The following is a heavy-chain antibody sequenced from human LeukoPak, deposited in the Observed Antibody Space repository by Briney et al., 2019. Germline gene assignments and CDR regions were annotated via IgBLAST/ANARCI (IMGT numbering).Heavy chain of an antibody. D-gene: IGHD4-17*01. CDR2: FDPEDGEP. J-gene: IGHJ4*02. Sequence: ASVKVSCKVSGYSLTDLSLHWVRQAPGKGLEWMGGFDPEDGEPIYAQKFQGRLSMTEDTSKDTGYMELRALRSEDTALYYCAKSHGDYGLLDYWGQGTLVTVSS. V-gene: IGHV1-24*01. CDR3: AKSHGDYGLLDY. CDR1: GYSLTDLS.